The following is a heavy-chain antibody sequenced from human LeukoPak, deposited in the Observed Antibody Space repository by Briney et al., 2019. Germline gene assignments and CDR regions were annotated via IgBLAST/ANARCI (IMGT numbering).Heavy chain of an antibody. V-gene: IGHV1-18*01. CDR2: ISAYNGNT. CDR3: ARDVTMIVVVPTGMDV. CDR1: GYTFTSYG. J-gene: IGHJ6*02. Sequence: GASVKVSCKASGYTFTSYGISWVRQAPGQGLEWMGRISAYNGNTNYAQKLQGRVTMTTDTSTSTAHMELRSLRSDDTAVYYCARDVTMIVVVPTGMDVWGQGTTVTVSS. D-gene: IGHD3-22*01.